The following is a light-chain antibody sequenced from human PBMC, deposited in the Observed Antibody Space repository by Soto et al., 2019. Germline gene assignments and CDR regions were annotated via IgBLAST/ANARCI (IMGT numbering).Light chain of an antibody. CDR1: QSVGTY. CDR3: QQYDTSPPLYT. Sequence: EIVMTQSPATLSVSPGERATLSCRASQSVGTYLAWYQQKPGQAPRLLIYRASSRAAGVPDRFSGSGSGTDFTLTISKLDPEDFAVYYCQQYDTSPPLYTFGQGTKLEIK. CDR2: RAS. J-gene: IGKJ2*01. V-gene: IGKV3-20*01.